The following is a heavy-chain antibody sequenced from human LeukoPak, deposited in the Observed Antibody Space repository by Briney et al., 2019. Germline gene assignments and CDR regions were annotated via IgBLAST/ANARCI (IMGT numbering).Heavy chain of an antibody. CDR3: ARKNQRWLQCNFDY. CDR2: INHSGST. J-gene: IGHJ4*02. V-gene: IGHV4-34*01. Sequence: LETLSLTRGVYGGSFSGYYWSWIRQPPGKGLEWIGEINHSGSTNYNPSLKSRVTMSVGTSKNQFSLKLSSVTAADTAVYYCARKNQRWLQCNFDYWGQGILVTVSS. D-gene: IGHD5-24*01. CDR1: GGSFSGYY.